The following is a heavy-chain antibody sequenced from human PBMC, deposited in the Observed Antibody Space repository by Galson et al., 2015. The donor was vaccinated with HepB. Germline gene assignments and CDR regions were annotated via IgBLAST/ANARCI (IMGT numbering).Heavy chain of an antibody. D-gene: IGHD4-17*01. CDR1: GFSFSTYG. CDR2: ISSSSSTI. CDR3: ARFGRDYGDSQDGFGI. J-gene: IGHJ3*02. V-gene: IGHV3-48*01. Sequence: SLRLSCAASGFSFSTYGMNWVRQAPGKGLEWVSYISSSSSTIYYADSVKGRFTISRDYAKNSLYLEMNSLRAEDTAVYYCARFGRDYGDSQDGFGIWGQGTMVTVSS.